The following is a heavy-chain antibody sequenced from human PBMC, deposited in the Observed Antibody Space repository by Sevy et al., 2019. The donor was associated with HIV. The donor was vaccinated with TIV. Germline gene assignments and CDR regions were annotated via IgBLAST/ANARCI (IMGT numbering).Heavy chain of an antibody. J-gene: IGHJ4*02. CDR3: ARKGCSKPNDY. V-gene: IGHV3-23*01. Sequence: GGSMRLSCAASGFTFSNYAMSWVRQAPGKGLEWVSTFSFGCGKINYADSVKGRFTTSRDNSKNTLYLQMNSLRAEDTALYYCARKGCSKPNDYWGQGTLVTVSS. CDR2: FSFGCGKI. CDR1: GFTFSNYA. D-gene: IGHD2-2*01.